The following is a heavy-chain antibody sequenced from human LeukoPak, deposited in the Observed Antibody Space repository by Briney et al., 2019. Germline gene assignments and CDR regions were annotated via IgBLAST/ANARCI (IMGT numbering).Heavy chain of an antibody. CDR1: GFTFTSSA. CDR3: AAETYYYDSSGYQVFLFDY. D-gene: IGHD3-22*01. Sequence: GASVKVSCKASGFTFTSSAMQWVRQARGQRLEWIGWIVVGSGNTNYAQEFQERVTITRDMSTSTAYMELSSLRSEDTAVYYCAAETYYYDSSGYQVFLFDYWGQGTLVTVSS. J-gene: IGHJ4*02. CDR2: IVVGSGNT. V-gene: IGHV1-58*02.